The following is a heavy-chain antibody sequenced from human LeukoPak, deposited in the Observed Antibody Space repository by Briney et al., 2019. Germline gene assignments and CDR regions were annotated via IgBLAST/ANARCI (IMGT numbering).Heavy chain of an antibody. CDR1: GFTFSSYA. D-gene: IGHD1-26*01. Sequence: GGSLRLSCAASGFTFSSYAMHWVRQAPGKGLEWVAVISYDGSNKYYADSVKGRFTISRDNSKNTLYLQMNSLRAEDMAVYYCARDSGSYDYWGQGTLVTVSS. CDR3: ARDSGSYDY. V-gene: IGHV3-30*04. J-gene: IGHJ4*02. CDR2: ISYDGSNK.